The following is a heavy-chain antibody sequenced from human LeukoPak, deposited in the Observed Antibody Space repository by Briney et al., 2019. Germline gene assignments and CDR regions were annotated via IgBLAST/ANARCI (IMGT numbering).Heavy chain of an antibody. Sequence: SETLSLTCTVSGGSISSVDPYWNWIRQQPGKGLEWIGCVYYSGSTYYSPSLKSQVTISADTSKSQFSLQLGSVTAADTAVYYCASGTDSRKVGYWGQGTLVTVS. V-gene: IGHV4-31*02. CDR2: VYYSGST. CDR3: ASGTDSRKVGY. D-gene: IGHD1-26*01. CDR1: GGSISSVDPY. J-gene: IGHJ4*02.